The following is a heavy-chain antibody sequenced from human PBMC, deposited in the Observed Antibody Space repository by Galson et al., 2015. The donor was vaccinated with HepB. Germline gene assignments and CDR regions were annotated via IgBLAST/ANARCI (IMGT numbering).Heavy chain of an antibody. Sequence: SVKVSCKASGGTFSYTINWVRQAPGQGLEWMGGIIPIFGSPNYAQKFQGRVTITADASTRTAYMELSSLRSDDTAVYYCARLHSTSPRPIDYWGQGTLVTVSS. CDR3: ARLHSTSPRPIDY. D-gene: IGHD6-6*01. J-gene: IGHJ4*02. CDR2: IIPIFGSP. V-gene: IGHV1-69*13. CDR1: GGTFSYT.